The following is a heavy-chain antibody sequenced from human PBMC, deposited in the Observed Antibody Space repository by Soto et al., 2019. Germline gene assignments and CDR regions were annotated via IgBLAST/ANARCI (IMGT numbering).Heavy chain of an antibody. D-gene: IGHD4-4*01. CDR2: INAYNGNT. Sequence: QIQLVQSGAEVKKPGASVKVSCKASGYTFSNFDMSWVRQAPGQGLEWMGWINAYNGNTDYAQKFQGRLTMTTDTSTSTAYMALRSLRPDATAVYYCASDTEVGDDYMKLVYWGPGTLVTVYS. V-gene: IGHV1-18*01. CDR3: ASDTEVGDDYMKLVY. J-gene: IGHJ4*02. CDR1: GYTFSNFD.